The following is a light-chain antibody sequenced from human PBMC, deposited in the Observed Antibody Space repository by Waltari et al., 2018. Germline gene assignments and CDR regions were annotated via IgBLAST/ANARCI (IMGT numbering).Light chain of an antibody. J-gene: IGKJ4*01. CDR1: QGVSSY. CDR3: QQRSSWPLT. V-gene: IGKV3-11*01. CDR2: DAS. Sequence: EIVLTQSPATMSLSPGERATLSCRASQGVSSYLAWYQQQPGQPPRLLIYDASNRATGITARFSGSGSGTDFTLTISSLEPEDFAVYYCQQRSSWPLTFGGGTKVEIK.